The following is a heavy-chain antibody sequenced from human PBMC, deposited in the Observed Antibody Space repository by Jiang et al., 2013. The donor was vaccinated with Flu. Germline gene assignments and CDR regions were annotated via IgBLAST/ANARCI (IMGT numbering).Heavy chain of an antibody. J-gene: IGHJ2*01. CDR2: TYYRSKWYD. CDR3: ARALAVAGNAGWYYDL. D-gene: IGHD6-19*01. Sequence: QTLSLTCAISGDSVSSNSAAWSWIRQSPSRGLEWLGRTYYRSKWYDDCAVSVKSRITINPDTSKNQFSLQLNSVTPEDTAVYYCARALAVAGNAGWYYDLWGRAPWSLSPQ. CDR1: GDSVSSNSAA. V-gene: IGHV6-1*01.